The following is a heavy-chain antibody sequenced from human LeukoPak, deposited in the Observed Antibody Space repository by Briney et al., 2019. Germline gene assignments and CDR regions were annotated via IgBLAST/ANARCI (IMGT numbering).Heavy chain of an antibody. V-gene: IGHV4-61*08. CDR3: GSSQPHFDY. Sequence: PSETLSLTCTISGASINSGSISAYYWSWVRQPPGQGLEWIGYIYYSGSTNYNPSLKSRVTISVDTSENQFSLKLSSVTAADTAVYYCGSSQPHFDYWGQGTLVTVSS. CDR2: IYYSGST. J-gene: IGHJ4*02. CDR1: GASINSGSISAYY.